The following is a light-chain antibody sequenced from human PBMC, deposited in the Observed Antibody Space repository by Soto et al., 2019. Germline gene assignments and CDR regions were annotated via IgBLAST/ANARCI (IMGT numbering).Light chain of an antibody. CDR1: QSVSSSY. J-gene: IGKJ1*01. CDR3: QQYGSSLWT. Sequence: ESVLTQSPGTLSLSPGERATLSCRASQSVSSSYLAWYQQKPGQAPRLLIYGASSRATGIPDRFSGSGSGTDFTLTISRLEPEDFAVYYCQQYGSSLWTLGQGTKVDIK. CDR2: GAS. V-gene: IGKV3-20*01.